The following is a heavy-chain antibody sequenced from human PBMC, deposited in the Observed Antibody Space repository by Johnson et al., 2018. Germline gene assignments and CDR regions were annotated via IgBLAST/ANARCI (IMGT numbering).Heavy chain of an antibody. Sequence: QVQLVESGGGLVKPGGSLRLSCAASGFTFSDYYMSWIRQAPGKGLEWISYISGSASTIYYADSVKGRFTISRDNAKKSLYLQMNSLRAEDTALYYCASDRPGPDGYFDYWGRGTLVTVSS. CDR1: GFTFSDYY. CDR3: ASDRPGPDGYFDY. V-gene: IGHV3-11*01. J-gene: IGHJ4*02. CDR2: ISGSASTI.